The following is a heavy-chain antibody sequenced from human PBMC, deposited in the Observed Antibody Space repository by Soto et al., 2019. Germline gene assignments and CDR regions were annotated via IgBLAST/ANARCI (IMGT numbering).Heavy chain of an antibody. CDR2: IYHSGST. V-gene: IGHV4-30-2*01. CDR1: GGSIGSGGYS. J-gene: IGHJ5*02. Sequence: SETLSLTCAVSGGSIGSGGYSWSWIRQPPGKGLEWIGYIYHSGSTYYNPSLKSRVTISVDRSKNQFSLKLSSVTAADTAVYYCARVPGPWGQGSLVTVSS. CDR3: ARVPGP.